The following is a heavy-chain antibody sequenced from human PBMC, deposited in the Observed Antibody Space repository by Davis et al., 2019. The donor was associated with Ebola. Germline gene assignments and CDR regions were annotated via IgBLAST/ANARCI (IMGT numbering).Heavy chain of an antibody. CDR1: GGSFSGYY. V-gene: IGHV4-34*01. D-gene: IGHD3-3*01. Sequence: SETLSLTCAVYGGSFSGYYWSWIRQPPGKGLEWIGEINHSGSTNYNPSLKSRVTISVDTSKNQFSLKLSSVTAADTAVYYCARDQPYYDFWSGYHDYWGQGTLVTVSS. J-gene: IGHJ4*02. CDR3: ARDQPYYDFWSGYHDY. CDR2: INHSGST.